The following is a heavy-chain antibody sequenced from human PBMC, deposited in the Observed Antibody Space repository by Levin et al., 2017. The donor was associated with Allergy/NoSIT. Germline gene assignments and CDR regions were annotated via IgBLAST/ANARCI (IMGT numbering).Heavy chain of an antibody. CDR1: GYSFTSYW. J-gene: IGHJ6*02. D-gene: IGHD3-3*01. CDR2: IYPGDSDT. Sequence: GESLKISCKGSGYSFTSYWIGWVRQMPGKGLEWMGIIYPGDSDTRYSPSFQGQVTISADKSISTAYLQWSSLKASDTAMYYCARSNYDLYPHYGMDVWGQGTTVTVSS. CDR3: ARSNYDLYPHYGMDV. V-gene: IGHV5-51*01.